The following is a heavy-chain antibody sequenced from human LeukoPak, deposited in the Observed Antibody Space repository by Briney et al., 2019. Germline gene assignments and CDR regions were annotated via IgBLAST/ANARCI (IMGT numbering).Heavy chain of an antibody. J-gene: IGHJ4*02. CDR3: ARVGYFYDSSGSFSLDF. Sequence: PGGSLRLSCAASGFTFSGYWMGWVRQAPGKGLEWVANINQDGGDRNYVDSVKGRFTISRDNAKNSLYLQMNSLRAEDTAVYYCARVGYFYDSSGSFSLDFWGQGTLVTVSS. D-gene: IGHD3-22*01. CDR2: INQDGGDR. CDR1: GFTFSGYW. V-gene: IGHV3-7*01.